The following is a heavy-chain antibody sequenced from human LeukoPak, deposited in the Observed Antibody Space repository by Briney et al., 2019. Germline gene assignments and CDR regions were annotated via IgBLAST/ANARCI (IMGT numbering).Heavy chain of an antibody. CDR3: AKDTPLCYFDY. D-gene: IGHD3-16*01. CDR2: IRYDGSNA. V-gene: IGHV3-30*02. CDR1: GFTFNTHH. Sequence: GGSLRLSCAASGFTFNTHHMHWVRKAPGKGLEWVAFIRYDGSNAYYADSVRGRFTISRDNSENKVYLRLNSLRTEDTAVYYCAKDTPLCYFDYWGQGTLVTVSS. J-gene: IGHJ4*02.